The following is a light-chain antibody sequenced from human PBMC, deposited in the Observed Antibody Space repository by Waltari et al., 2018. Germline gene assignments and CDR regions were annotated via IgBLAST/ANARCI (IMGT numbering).Light chain of an antibody. V-gene: IGLV2-18*02. CDR1: SSDVGGYNR. J-gene: IGLJ2*01. CDR2: EVT. Sequence: QSALTQPPSVSGSPGQSVTISCTGTSSDVGGYNRVSWYQQPPGTAPELMIYEVTYRPSGVPDRFSGSKSGNTASLTISGLQAEEEADYYCTSYTSSGTLLFGGGTKLTVV. CDR3: TSYTSSGTLL.